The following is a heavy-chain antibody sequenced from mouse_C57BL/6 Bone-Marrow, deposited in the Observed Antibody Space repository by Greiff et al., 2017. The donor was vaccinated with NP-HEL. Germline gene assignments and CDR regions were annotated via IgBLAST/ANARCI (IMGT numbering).Heavy chain of an antibody. J-gene: IGHJ3*01. CDR2: INPNNGGT. CDR1: GYTFTDYN. V-gene: IGHV1-18*01. Sequence: VQLQQSGPELVKPGASVKIPCKASGYTFTDYNMDWVKQSHGKSLEWIGDINPNNGGTIYNQKFKGKATLTVDKSSSTAYMERRSLTSEDTAVYYCARFNDDYAWFAYWGQGTLVTVSA. D-gene: IGHD2-4*01. CDR3: ARFNDDYAWFAY.